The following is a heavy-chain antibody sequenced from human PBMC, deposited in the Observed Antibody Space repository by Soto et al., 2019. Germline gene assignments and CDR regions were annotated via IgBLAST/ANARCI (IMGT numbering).Heavy chain of an antibody. CDR1: GFTFSSYW. CDR2: IKQDGSEK. J-gene: IGHJ3*02. CDR3: ARLIVVVVAAGAFDI. V-gene: IGHV3-7*01. Sequence: VQLVESGGGLVQPGGSLRLSCAASGFTFSSYWMSWVRQAPGKGLEWVANIKQDGSEKYYVDSVKGRFTISRDNAKNSLYLQMNSLRAEDTAVYYCARLIVVVVAAGAFDIWGQGTMVTVSS. D-gene: IGHD2-15*01.